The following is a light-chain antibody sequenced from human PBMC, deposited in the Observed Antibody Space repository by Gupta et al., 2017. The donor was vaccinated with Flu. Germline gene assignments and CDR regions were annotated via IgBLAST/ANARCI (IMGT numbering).Light chain of an antibody. J-gene: IGKJ1*01. Sequence: TQLTQSPSSLSASVGDRVTITFRASQRISRSLNWYQQKPGKATKLLIYSASTLQSGVPSMFSGTASGTDFTLTISSLQSEDFATYYCQQSYTTPRTFGLGTKVEIK. V-gene: IGKV1-39*01. CDR1: QRISRS. CDR3: QQSYTTPRT. CDR2: SAS.